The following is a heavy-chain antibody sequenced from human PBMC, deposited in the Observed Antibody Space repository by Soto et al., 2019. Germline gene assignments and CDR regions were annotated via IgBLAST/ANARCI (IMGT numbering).Heavy chain of an antibody. J-gene: IGHJ4*02. D-gene: IGHD3-10*01. V-gene: IGHV4-59*01. CDR2: IYYSGST. Sequence: PSETLSLTCTVSGGSISSYYWSWIRQPPGKGLEWIGYIYYSGSTNYNPSLKSRVTISVDTSKNQFSLKLSSVTAADTAVYYCARGVPMVRGVIIWGQGPLVTVSS. CDR1: GGSISSYY. CDR3: ARGVPMVRGVII.